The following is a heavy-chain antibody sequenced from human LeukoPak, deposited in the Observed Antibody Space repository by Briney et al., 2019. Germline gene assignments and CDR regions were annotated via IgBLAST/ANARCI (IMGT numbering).Heavy chain of an antibody. CDR1: GFTFSSYS. J-gene: IGHJ4*02. Sequence: PGGSLRLSCAASGFTFSSYSMNWVRQAPGKGLEWVSSISSSSSYIYYADSVKGRFTISRDNAKNSLYLQMTSLRAEDTAVYYCARAWITMVRGGNFDYWGQGTLVTVSS. V-gene: IGHV3-21*01. CDR3: ARAWITMVRGGNFDY. D-gene: IGHD3-10*01. CDR2: ISSSSSYI.